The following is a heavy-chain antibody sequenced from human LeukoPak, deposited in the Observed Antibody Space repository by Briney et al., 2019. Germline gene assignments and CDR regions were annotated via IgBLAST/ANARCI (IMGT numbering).Heavy chain of an antibody. CDR2: IYTSGST. J-gene: IGHJ6*03. D-gene: IGHD2-2*02. CDR1: GGSISSGSYY. V-gene: IGHV4-61*02. Sequence: PSQTLSLTCTVSGGSISSGSYYWSWIRQPAGKGLEWIGRIYTSGSTNYNPSLKSRVTISVDTSKNQFSLKLSSVTAADTAVYYCARDGGYCSSTSCYTGYYYYYMDVWGKGTTVTVSS. CDR3: ARDGGYCSSTSCYTGYYYYYMDV.